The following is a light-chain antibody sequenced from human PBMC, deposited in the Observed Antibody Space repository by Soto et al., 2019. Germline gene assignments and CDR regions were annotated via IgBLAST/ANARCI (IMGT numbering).Light chain of an antibody. J-gene: IGKJ1*01. CDR2: GAS. CDR3: QYYDSFRT. Sequence: ETVFTQSPGTLSLSPGERATLSCRASQSVDSTYLTWYQQKPGQAPRLLIYGASGRATGVPDRFSGSGSGTDFTLTISXLEPEDFAVYFCQYYDSFRTFGQGTKVDIK. CDR1: QSVDSTY. V-gene: IGKV3-20*01.